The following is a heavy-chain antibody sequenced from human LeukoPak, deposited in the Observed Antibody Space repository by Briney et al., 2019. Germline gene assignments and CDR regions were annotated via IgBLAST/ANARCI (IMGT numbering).Heavy chain of an antibody. V-gene: IGHV3-30*18. CDR1: GFTFGRYG. CDR3: AKERATETRRLDY. Sequence: GRSLRLSCAASGFTFGRYGMHWVRQAPGKGLEWVAVISYGGSNKNYADSVKGRFTISRDNSKNTLYLQMNSLRPEDAAVYYCAKERATETRRLDYWGQGTLVTVSS. CDR2: ISYGGSNK. J-gene: IGHJ4*02.